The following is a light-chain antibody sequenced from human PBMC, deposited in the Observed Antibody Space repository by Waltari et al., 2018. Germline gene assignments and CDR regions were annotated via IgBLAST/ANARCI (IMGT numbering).Light chain of an antibody. J-gene: IGKJ1*01. Sequence: EVVLTQSPGTLSFFPGDRATLSCRASQSIGRYIVWYQQRPGQAPRLLIYAASTRATGIPDRFSGSGYGTDFSLTIDRLEPEDFAVYFCQNHERLPATFGQGTRVEIK. CDR3: QNHERLPAT. CDR2: AAS. CDR1: QSIGRY. V-gene: IGKV3-20*01.